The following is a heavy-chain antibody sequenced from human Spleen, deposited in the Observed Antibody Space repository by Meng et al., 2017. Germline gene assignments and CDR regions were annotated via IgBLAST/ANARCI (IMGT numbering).Heavy chain of an antibody. Sequence: QVQLQKWGAGLVNPSETLSLTCVVSGGSFSDYYWSWIRQPPGKGLEWIGEINHSGGTNYNPSLESRATISVDTSQNNLSLKLSSVTAADSAVYYCARGPTTMAHDFDYWGQGTLVTVFS. V-gene: IGHV4-34*01. D-gene: IGHD4-11*01. CDR3: ARGPTTMAHDFDY. CDR2: INHSGGT. CDR1: GGSFSDYY. J-gene: IGHJ4*02.